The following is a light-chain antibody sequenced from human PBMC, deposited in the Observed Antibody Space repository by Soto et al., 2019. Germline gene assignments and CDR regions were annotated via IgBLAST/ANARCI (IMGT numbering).Light chain of an antibody. CDR3: CSYAGSDTFV. Sequence: QSVLTQPRSVSGSPGQSVTISCTGTSSDVGGYNYVSWYQQHPGKAPKLMIYDVSKRPSGVPDRFSGSKSGNTASLTISGLQAEDEADYYCCSYAGSDTFVFGTGTQVTVL. CDR1: SSDVGGYNY. CDR2: DVS. J-gene: IGLJ1*01. V-gene: IGLV2-11*01.